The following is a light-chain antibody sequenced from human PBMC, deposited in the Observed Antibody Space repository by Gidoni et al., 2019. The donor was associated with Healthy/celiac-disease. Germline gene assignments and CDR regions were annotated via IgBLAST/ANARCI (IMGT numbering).Light chain of an antibody. J-gene: IGKJ1*01. V-gene: IGKV1-39*01. Sequence: DIQMTQSPSSLSSSVGDRVTITGRASQSISSYLNWYQQQPGKAPKLLIYAASSLQSGVPSRFSGSGSGTDFTLTISSLQPEDFATYYCQQSYSTPRTFGQGTKVEIK. CDR1: QSISSY. CDR3: QQSYSTPRT. CDR2: AAS.